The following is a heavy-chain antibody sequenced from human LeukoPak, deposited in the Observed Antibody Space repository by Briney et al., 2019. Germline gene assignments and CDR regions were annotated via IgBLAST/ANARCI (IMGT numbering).Heavy chain of an antibody. CDR1: GFTFSSYG. V-gene: IGHV3-30*18. Sequence: PGGSLRLSCAASGFTFSSYGMHWVRQAPGKGLEWVAVISYDGSNKYYADSAKGRFTISRDNSKNTLYLQMNSLRAEDTSVYYFAKDAQWLTNYYYYYMDVWGKGTTVTVSS. CDR2: ISYDGSNK. J-gene: IGHJ6*03. CDR3: AKDAQWLTNYYYYYMDV. D-gene: IGHD6-19*01.